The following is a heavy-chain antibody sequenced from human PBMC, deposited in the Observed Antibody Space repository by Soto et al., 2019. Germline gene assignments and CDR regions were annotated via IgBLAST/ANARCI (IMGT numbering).Heavy chain of an antibody. CDR2: IDASGSA. J-gene: IGHJ4*02. V-gene: IGHV4-4*07. Sequence: PSETLSLTCTVSGASISDYYWIWIRQPAGKRLEWLGRIDASGSAYYSPSLKSRVTMSVDTSKNQFSLKLTSVTAADMAVYYCARGLRGYDQMFDYWGQGTLVTVSS. CDR3: ARGLRGYDQMFDY. CDR1: GASISDYY. D-gene: IGHD5-12*01.